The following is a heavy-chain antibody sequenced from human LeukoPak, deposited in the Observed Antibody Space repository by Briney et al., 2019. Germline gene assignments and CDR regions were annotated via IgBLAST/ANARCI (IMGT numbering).Heavy chain of an antibody. CDR1: GFTFSSYA. CDR2: ISYDGSNK. D-gene: IGHD1-1*01. V-gene: IGHV3-30-3*01. CDR3: ARVAEYDAPNY. J-gene: IGHJ4*02. Sequence: PGRSLRLSCAASGFTFSSYAMHWVRQAPGKGLEWVAVISYDGSNKYYADSVKGRFTISRDNSKNTLYLQMNSLRAEDTAVYYCARVAEYDAPNYWGQGTLVTVSS.